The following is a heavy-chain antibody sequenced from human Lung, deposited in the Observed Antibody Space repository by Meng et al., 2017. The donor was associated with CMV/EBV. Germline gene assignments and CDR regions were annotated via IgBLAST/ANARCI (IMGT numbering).Heavy chain of an antibody. D-gene: IGHD6-19*01. J-gene: IGHJ4*02. V-gene: IGHV4-4*02. CDR3: ASFPPPGKQWLVTDY. CDR2: IYHSGST. CDR1: GGSISSSNW. Sequence: GQLQGSGPGLVKPLGTLSLTCAVSGGSISSSNWWSWVRQPPGKGLEWIGEIYHSGSTNYNPSLKSRVTISVDKSKNQFSLKLSSVTAADTAVYYCASFPPPGKQWLVTDYWGQGTLVTVSS.